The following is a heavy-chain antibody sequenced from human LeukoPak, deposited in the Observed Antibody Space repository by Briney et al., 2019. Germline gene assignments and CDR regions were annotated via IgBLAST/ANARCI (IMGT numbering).Heavy chain of an antibody. Sequence: GASVKVSCKASGYTFSSYGISWLRQASGQGLEWMGGIIPIFGTANYAQKFQGRVTITADESTSTAYMELSSLRSEDTAVYYCARVNYSGRHGMDVWGQGTTVTVSS. CDR2: IIPIFGTA. V-gene: IGHV1-69*13. CDR3: ARVNYSGRHGMDV. J-gene: IGHJ6*02. CDR1: GYTFSSYG. D-gene: IGHD3-10*01.